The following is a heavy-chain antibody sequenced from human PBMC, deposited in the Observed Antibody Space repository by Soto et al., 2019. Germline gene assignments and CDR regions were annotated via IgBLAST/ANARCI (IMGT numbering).Heavy chain of an antibody. D-gene: IGHD3-10*01. CDR3: ARGWGYYGSGSYYAHSDDAFDI. Sequence: GASVKVSCKASGYTFTSYDMNWVRQATGQGLEWMGWMNPNSGNTGYAQKFQGRVTMTRNTSISTAYMELSSLRSEDTAVYYCARGWGYYGSGSYYAHSDDAFDIWGQGTMLTVSS. CDR1: GYTFTSYD. CDR2: MNPNSGNT. J-gene: IGHJ3*02. V-gene: IGHV1-8*01.